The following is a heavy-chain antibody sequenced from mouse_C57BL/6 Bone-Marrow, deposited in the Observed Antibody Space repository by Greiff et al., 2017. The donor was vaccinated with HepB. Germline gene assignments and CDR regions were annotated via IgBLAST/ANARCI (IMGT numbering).Heavy chain of an antibody. V-gene: IGHV1-81*01. CDR3: ARGGGSSSLLGFDV. Sequence: LQESGAELARPGASVKLSCKASGYTFTSYGISWVKQRTGQGLEWIGEIYPRSGNTYYNEKFKGKATLTADKSSSTAYMELRSLTSEDSAVYFCARGGGSSSLLGFDVWGTGTTVTVSS. D-gene: IGHD1-1*01. CDR1: GYTFTSYG. J-gene: IGHJ1*03. CDR2: IYPRSGNT.